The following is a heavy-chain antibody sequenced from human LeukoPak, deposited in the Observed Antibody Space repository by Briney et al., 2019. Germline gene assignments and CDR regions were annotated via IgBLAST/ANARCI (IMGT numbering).Heavy chain of an antibody. Sequence: GGSLRLSCAASGFTFSNYEMNWVRQAPGKGLEWVSYISSSSDSTIYYADSVKGRFTISGDNAKNSLYLQMNSLRAEDTAVYYCARDSSGWYYFDYWGQGTLVTVSS. D-gene: IGHD6-19*01. J-gene: IGHJ4*02. CDR3: ARDSSGWYYFDY. V-gene: IGHV3-48*03. CDR1: GFTFSNYE. CDR2: ISSSSDSTI.